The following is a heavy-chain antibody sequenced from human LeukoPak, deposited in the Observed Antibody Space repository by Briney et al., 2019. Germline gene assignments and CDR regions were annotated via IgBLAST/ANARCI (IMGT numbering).Heavy chain of an antibody. CDR1: GGSISSYY. D-gene: IGHD4-17*01. V-gene: IGHV4-4*07. CDR3: ARQVRGDGDYLPYWYFDL. J-gene: IGHJ2*01. CDR2: IYTSGST. Sequence: SETLSLTCTVSGGSISSYYWSWIRQTAGKGLEWIGRIYTSGSTNYNPSLKSRVTMSVDTSKNQFSLKLSSVTAADTAVYYCARQVRGDGDYLPYWYFDLWGRGTLVTVSS.